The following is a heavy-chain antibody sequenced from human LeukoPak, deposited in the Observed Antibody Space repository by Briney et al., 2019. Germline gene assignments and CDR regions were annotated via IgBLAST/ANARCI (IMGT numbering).Heavy chain of an antibody. Sequence: PGGSLRLSCAASGFTFSSYAMSWVRQAPGKGLEWVSAISGSGGSTYYADSVKGRFTISRDNSKNTLYLQMNSLRAEDTAVYYCAKPLGYCTNGVCHSNFDYWGQGTLVTVSS. CDR3: AKPLGYCTNGVCHSNFDY. J-gene: IGHJ4*02. D-gene: IGHD2-8*01. V-gene: IGHV3-23*01. CDR1: GFTFSSYA. CDR2: ISGSGGST.